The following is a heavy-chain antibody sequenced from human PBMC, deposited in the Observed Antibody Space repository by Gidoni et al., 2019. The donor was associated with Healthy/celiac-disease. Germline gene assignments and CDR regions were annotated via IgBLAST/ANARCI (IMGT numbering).Heavy chain of an antibody. J-gene: IGHJ4*02. Sequence: EVQLVESGGGLVQPGGSLRLSWAASGFTFSSYEMNWVRQAPGKGLEWVSYISSSGSTIYYADSVKGRFTISRDNAKNSLYLQMNSLRAEDTAVYYCARGLAARPIRYWGQGTLVTVSS. CDR3: ARGLAARPIRY. CDR2: ISSSGSTI. D-gene: IGHD6-6*01. CDR1: GFTFSSYE. V-gene: IGHV3-48*03.